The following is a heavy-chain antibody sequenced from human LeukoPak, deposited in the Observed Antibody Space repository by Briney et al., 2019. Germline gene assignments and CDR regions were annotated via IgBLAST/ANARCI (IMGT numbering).Heavy chain of an antibody. D-gene: IGHD4-17*01. V-gene: IGHV4-59*08. CDR1: VGSISSYY. CDR3: ARSPHDYGDSQGYYYYMDV. Sequence: SETLSLTCTVSVGSISSYYWSWIRQPPGKGLEWIGYIYYSGSTNYNPSLKSRVTISVDTSKNQFSLKLRSVTAADTAVYYCARSPHDYGDSQGYYYYMDVWGKGTTVTASS. J-gene: IGHJ6*03. CDR2: IYYSGST.